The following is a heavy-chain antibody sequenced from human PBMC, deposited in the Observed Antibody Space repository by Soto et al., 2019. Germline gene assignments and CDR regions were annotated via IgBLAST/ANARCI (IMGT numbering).Heavy chain of an antibody. CDR2: ISSSGTYT. CDR1: GFKFPDYH. V-gene: IGHV3-11*06. CDR3: ARDRGDFVSGYYDYSYYGMEV. J-gene: IGHJ6*02. D-gene: IGHD3-3*01. Sequence: QVQLVQSGGGLVEPGGSLRLSCAASGFKFPDYHMTWIRQAQGKGLEWISYISSSGTYTTYTDSVKGRFTVSRDNAKSSLYLQMTSLRTEDTAVYYCARDRGDFVSGYYDYSYYGMEVWGQGTTVTVSS.